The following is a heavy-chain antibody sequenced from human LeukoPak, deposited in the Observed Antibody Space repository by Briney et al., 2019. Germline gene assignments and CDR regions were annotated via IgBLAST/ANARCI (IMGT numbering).Heavy chain of an antibody. CDR2: ISTDGGST. D-gene: IGHD2-21*02. J-gene: IGHJ4*02. CDR3: ARRTIAVVTGDY. Sequence: GGSLPLSCVASGFTFSGYYMSWVRQAPGKGLVWLSRISTDGGSTNYADSVKGRFTISIDNAKNTLYLQITSLTADDTAVYYCARRTIAVVTGDYWGLGTLVAVSS. V-gene: IGHV3-74*01. CDR1: GFTFSGYY.